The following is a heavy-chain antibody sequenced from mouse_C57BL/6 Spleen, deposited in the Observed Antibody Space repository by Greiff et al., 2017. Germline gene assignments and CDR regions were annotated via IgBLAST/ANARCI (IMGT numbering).Heavy chain of an antibody. CDR3: AILTGKDYAMDY. CDR2: IRNKANGYTT. Sequence: DVKLVESGGGLVQPGGSLSLSCAASGFTFTDYYMSWVRQPPGKALEWLGFIRNKANGYTTEYSASVQGRFTISRDNSQSILYLQMNALRAEDRATYYCAILTGKDYAMDYWGQGTSVTVSS. V-gene: IGHV7-3*01. D-gene: IGHD4-1*01. CDR1: GFTFTDYY. J-gene: IGHJ4*01.